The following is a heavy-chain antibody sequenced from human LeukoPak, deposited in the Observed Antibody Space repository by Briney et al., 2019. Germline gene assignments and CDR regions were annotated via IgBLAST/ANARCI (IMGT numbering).Heavy chain of an antibody. J-gene: IGHJ4*02. CDR1: GFTISNYD. CDR2: ISYDGSNK. Sequence: PGGSLRLSCAASGFTISNYDMHWVRQAPGKGLEWVALISYDGSNKYYADSVKGRFTISRDNSKNTLYLQMNSLRAEDTAVYYCTRDMRGTYFDYWGQGTLVTVSS. CDR3: TRDMRGTYFDY. D-gene: IGHD1-1*01. V-gene: IGHV3-30*03.